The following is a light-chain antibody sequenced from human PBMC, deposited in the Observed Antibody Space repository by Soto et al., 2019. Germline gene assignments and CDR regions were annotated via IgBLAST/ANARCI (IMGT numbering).Light chain of an antibody. CDR3: QQHDSSPGM. J-gene: IGKJ1*01. CDR1: QSVSRTY. V-gene: IGKV3-20*01. CDR2: STS. Sequence: EIVLTQSPGTLSLSPGERATLSCRASQSVSRTYLAWYQQKPGQAPRLLIYSTSSRTAGTPDRFSGSGTGKDFTLNITGLEPEDFAVYYCQQHDSSPGMFGQGTKVEIK.